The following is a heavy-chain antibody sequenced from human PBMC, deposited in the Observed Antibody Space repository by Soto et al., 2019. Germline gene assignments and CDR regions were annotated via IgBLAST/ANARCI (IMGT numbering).Heavy chain of an antibody. CDR1: GGSISTYY. CDR3: ASDRSSGWDQGYGMDV. V-gene: IGHV4-59*01. J-gene: IGHJ6*02. CDR2: IYYSGST. D-gene: IGHD6-19*01. Sequence: PSETLSLTCTVSGGSISTYYWSWIRQPPGKGLEWIGYIYYSGSTSYNPSLKSRVTITVDTSKNQFSLKLRSVTAADTAVYYCASDRSSGWDQGYGMDVWGQGTTVTVSS.